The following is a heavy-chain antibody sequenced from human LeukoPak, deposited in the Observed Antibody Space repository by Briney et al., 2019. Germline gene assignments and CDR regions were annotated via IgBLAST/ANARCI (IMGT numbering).Heavy chain of an antibody. CDR2: INAGNGNT. Sequence: ASVKVSCKASGYTFTSYAMHWVRQAPGQRLEWMGWINAGNGNTKYSQKFQGRVTITRDTSASTAYMELSSLRSEDTAVYYCARDLETKYYDILTGFYYFDYWGQGTLVTVSS. V-gene: IGHV1-3*01. J-gene: IGHJ4*02. CDR1: GYTFTSYA. D-gene: IGHD3-9*01. CDR3: ARDLETKYYDILTGFYYFDY.